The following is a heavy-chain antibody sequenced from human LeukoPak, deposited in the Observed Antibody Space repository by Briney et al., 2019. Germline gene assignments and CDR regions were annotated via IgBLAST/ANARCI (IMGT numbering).Heavy chain of an antibody. V-gene: IGHV4-59*11. Sequence: SETLSLTCTVSGGSISSHYWSWIRQPPGKGLEWIAYLYDSVRTKDNPSLKGRVTLSADTSKNQYSLRLSSVTAADTAVYYCATIKRGDIYGYFDFWGQGILVTDSS. CDR2: LYDSVRT. D-gene: IGHD5-18*01. CDR3: ATIKRGDIYGYFDF. CDR1: GGSISSHY. J-gene: IGHJ4*02.